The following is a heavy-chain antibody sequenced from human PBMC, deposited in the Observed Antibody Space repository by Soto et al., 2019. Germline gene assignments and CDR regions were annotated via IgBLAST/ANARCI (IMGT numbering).Heavy chain of an antibody. Sequence: AGGSLRLSCAASGFSFTDYAINWVRQVPGRGLEYVAGIGGRGGNAFYADSMKGRFSISRDNSKNTVYLHMHNLRVDDSAMYYCAKARHSGDFAGSYDSWGQGTLVTVSS. CDR3: AKARHSGDFAGSYDS. CDR1: GFSFTDYA. V-gene: IGHV3-23*01. J-gene: IGHJ5*02. CDR2: IGGRGGNA. D-gene: IGHD2-21*02.